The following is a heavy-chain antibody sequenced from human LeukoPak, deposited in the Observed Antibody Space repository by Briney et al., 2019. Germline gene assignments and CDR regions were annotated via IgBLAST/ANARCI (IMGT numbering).Heavy chain of an antibody. Sequence: GGPLRLSCAASGFTFSLYAMSGVREAPEKGVECVSAISGSGGSTYYADSVKGRFTLSRENSKHTLYLQMNRLRAEDTAVYYCAKSADSCGYYYWDWGQGTLVTVSS. D-gene: IGHD3-22*01. CDR3: AKSADSCGYYYWD. V-gene: IGHV3-23*01. CDR1: GFTFSLYA. CDR2: ISGSGGST. J-gene: IGHJ4*02.